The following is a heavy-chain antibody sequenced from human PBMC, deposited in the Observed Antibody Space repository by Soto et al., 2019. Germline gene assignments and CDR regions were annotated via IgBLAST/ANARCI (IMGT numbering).Heavy chain of an antibody. J-gene: IGHJ5*02. D-gene: IGHD6-13*01. CDR3: AKDRASGSSWSAVWFDP. CDR2: IYPGDSDT. Sequence: GESLKISCTGVGYSFTSYWIGWVRQMPGKGLEWMGIIYPGDSDTRYSPSFQGQVTISADKSISTVYLQMNSLRAEDTAVYYCAKDRASGSSWSAVWFDPWGQGTLVTVSS. V-gene: IGHV5-51*01. CDR1: GYSFTSYW.